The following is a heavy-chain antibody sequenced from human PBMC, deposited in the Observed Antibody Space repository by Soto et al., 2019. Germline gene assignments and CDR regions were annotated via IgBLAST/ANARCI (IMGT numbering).Heavy chain of an antibody. CDR2: ISSSSNTI. CDR3: ARRLPGVGTFDY. Sequence: GGSLRLSCAASGFTFSSYSMNWVRQAPGKGLEWVSYISSSSNTIYYADSVKGRFTISRDNAKNTLYLQMNSLRAEDTAIYYCARRLPGVGTFDYWGQGTLVTVSS. V-gene: IGHV3-48*04. CDR1: GFTFSSYS. J-gene: IGHJ4*01. D-gene: IGHD2-2*01.